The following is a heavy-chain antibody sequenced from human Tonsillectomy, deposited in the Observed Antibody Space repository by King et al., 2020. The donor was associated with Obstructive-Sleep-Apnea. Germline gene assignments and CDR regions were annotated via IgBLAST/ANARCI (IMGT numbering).Heavy chain of an antibody. Sequence: VQLVESGGGVVQPGRSLRLSCAASGFTFSSYAMHWVRQAPGKGLEWVALISYDGSNKYYADSVKGRFPISRDNSKNTLYLQMNSLGAEDTAVYYCARDKVLSGRLDYWGQGTLVTVSS. V-gene: IGHV3-30-3*01. J-gene: IGHJ4*02. CDR3: ARDKVLSGRLDY. CDR1: GFTFSSYA. D-gene: IGHD1-26*01. CDR2: ISYDGSNK.